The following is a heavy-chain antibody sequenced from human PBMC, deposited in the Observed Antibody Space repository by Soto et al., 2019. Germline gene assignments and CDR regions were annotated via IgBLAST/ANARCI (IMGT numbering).Heavy chain of an antibody. Sequence: VASVKVSCKASGGTFSSYAISWVRQNPGQGLEWMGGIIPIFGTANYAQKFQGRVTITADKSTSTAYMELSSLRSEDTAVYYCARVRAPYYYDSSGYYLWGMDVWGQGTTVTVSS. J-gene: IGHJ6*02. D-gene: IGHD3-22*01. CDR1: GGTFSSYA. CDR2: IIPIFGTA. CDR3: ARVRAPYYYDSSGYYLWGMDV. V-gene: IGHV1-69*06.